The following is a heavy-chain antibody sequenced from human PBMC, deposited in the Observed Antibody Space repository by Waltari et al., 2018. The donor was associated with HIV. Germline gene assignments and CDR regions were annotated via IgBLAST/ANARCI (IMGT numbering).Heavy chain of an antibody. CDR3: ARDRDVGIGYYFDY. V-gene: IGHV1-2*06. Sequence: QVQPVQSGAEVKKPGASVMVSCQASGHTFTGYYMPPVRRAPGQGLEWMGRINPNSGGTNYAQKFQGRVTMTRDTSISTAYMELSRLRSDDTAVYYCARDRDVGIGYYFDYWGQGTLVTVSS. CDR1: GHTFTGYY. J-gene: IGHJ4*02. CDR2: INPNSGGT. D-gene: IGHD3-3*01.